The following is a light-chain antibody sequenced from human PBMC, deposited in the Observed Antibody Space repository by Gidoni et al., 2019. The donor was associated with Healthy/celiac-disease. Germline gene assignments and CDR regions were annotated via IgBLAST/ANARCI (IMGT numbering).Light chain of an antibody. Sequence: IVLKTSPGTLSMSPGERATLSCRASKSVSSSYLAWYQQKPGQAPRLLIYGASSRATGIPDRFSGSGSGTDFTLTISRLEPEDFAVYYCQQYGSSPSGTFGQGTKLEIK. CDR2: GAS. CDR3: QQYGSSPSGT. V-gene: IGKV3-20*01. J-gene: IGKJ2*01. CDR1: KSVSSSY.